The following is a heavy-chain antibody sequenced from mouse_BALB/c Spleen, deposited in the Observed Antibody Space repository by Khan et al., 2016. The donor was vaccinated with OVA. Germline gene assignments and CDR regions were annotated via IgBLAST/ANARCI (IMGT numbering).Heavy chain of an antibody. CDR3: ARGYCGNYEFVY. CDR1: GYTFTSYW. J-gene: IGHJ3*01. CDR2: IFPGTGTT. D-gene: IGHD2-1*01. V-gene: IGHV1S132*01. Sequence: VQLQESGAEVVKPGASVKLSCKTTGYTFTSYWIQWIEQRPGQGLGWIGQIFPGTGTTYYNENFKGKATLTVDTSSSTAYMQLSSLTSEDSAVYFCARGYCGNYEFVYWGQGTLVTVSP.